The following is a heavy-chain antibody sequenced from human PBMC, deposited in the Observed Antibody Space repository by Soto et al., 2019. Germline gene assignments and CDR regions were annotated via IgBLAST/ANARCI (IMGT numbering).Heavy chain of an antibody. CDR3: ARDSPVTTNFDF. D-gene: IGHD4-17*01. Sequence: LRLSCAASGFNVSNTYMIWARHAPGKGLEWVAVIYAGGTTYYADSVRGRFTISRDNAKNTLYLQMNSLRLEDAAVYYCARDSPVTTNFDFWGQGTLVTVSS. CDR2: IYAGGTT. J-gene: IGHJ4*02. V-gene: IGHV3-53*01. CDR1: GFNVSNTY.